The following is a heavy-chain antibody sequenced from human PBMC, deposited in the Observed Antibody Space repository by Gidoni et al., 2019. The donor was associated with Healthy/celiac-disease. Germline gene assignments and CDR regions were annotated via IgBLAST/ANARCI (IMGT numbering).Heavy chain of an antibody. J-gene: IGHJ3*02. CDR2: ISSSSSYI. Sequence: EVQLVESGGGLVKPGGSLRLSCAASGFTFSSYSINWVRQAPGKGLEWVSSISSSSSYIYYADSVKGRFTISRDNAKNSLYLQMNSLRAEDTAVYYCARDLAGMTTVTTARGAFDIWGQGTMVTVSS. V-gene: IGHV3-21*01. CDR1: GFTFSSYS. D-gene: IGHD4-17*01. CDR3: ARDLAGMTTVTTARGAFDI.